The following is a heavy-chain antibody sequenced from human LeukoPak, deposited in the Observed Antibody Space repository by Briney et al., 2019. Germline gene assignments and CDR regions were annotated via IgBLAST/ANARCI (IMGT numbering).Heavy chain of an antibody. J-gene: IGHJ4*02. CDR3: ARDLARIIPAATTFDY. CDR1: GGTSSSYA. CDR2: ISAYNGNT. D-gene: IGHD2-2*01. Sequence: ASVKVSCKASGGTSSSYAISWVRQAPGQGLEWMGWISAYNGNTNYTQKLQGRVTMTTDTSTSTAYMELRSLRSDDTAVHYCARDLARIIPAATTFDYWGQGTLVTVSS. V-gene: IGHV1-18*01.